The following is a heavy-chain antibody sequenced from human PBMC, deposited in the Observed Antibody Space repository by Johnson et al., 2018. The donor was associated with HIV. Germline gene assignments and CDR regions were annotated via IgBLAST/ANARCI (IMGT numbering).Heavy chain of an antibody. J-gene: IGHJ3*02. CDR1: GFIVSSNC. CDR3: AREEGGYYDSSGYYYVGALYI. D-gene: IGHD3-22*01. V-gene: IGHV3-53*01. CDR2: IYSGGST. Sequence: VQLVESGGGLMQPGGSLRLSCAASGFIVSSNCMTWVRQAPGKGLEWVSVIYSGGSTYYADSLKDRFTISRDNSKNKLYLQMNSMRAEDTAVYYCAREEGGYYDSSGYYYVGALYIWGQGTMVTVSS.